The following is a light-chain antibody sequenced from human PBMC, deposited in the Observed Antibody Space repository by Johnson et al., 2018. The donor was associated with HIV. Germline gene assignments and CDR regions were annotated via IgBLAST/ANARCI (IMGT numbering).Light chain of an antibody. CDR2: EHN. Sequence: QPVLTQPPSVSAAPGQRVTISCSGGIANIGNNYVSWYQQLPGTAPKLLIYEHNKRPSGIPDRFSGSKSGTSATLCITGLHTGDEADYYCGTWDSSLSAGVFGTGTKVTVL. CDR1: IANIGNNY. J-gene: IGLJ1*01. V-gene: IGLV1-51*02. CDR3: GTWDSSLSAGV.